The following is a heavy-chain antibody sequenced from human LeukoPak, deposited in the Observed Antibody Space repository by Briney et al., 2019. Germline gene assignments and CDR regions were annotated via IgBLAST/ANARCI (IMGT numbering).Heavy chain of an antibody. CDR3: AKGYYYDSSGYYRLYFDY. V-gene: IGHV3-48*01. J-gene: IGHJ4*02. D-gene: IGHD3-22*01. CDR2: ISSSSSTI. CDR1: GFTFSSYS. Sequence: GGSLRLSCAASGFTFSSYSMNWVRQAPGKGLEWVSYISSSSSTIYYADSVKGRFTISRDNSKNTLYLQMNSLRAEDTAVYYCAKGYYYDSSGYYRLYFDYWGQGTLVTVSS.